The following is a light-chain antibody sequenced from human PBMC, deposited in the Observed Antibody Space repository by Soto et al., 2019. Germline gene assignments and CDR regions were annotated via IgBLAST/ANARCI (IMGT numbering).Light chain of an antibody. V-gene: IGKV3-20*01. Sequence: EVGLSQSPYTLSLSTGERATLSCRASQSISSTQLVWYQQKPGQAPTLLIFGASNRAPGIPDRFSGSGSGTDFTLTISRLEPEDFAVYYCQRYGSSIKTFGQRTKV. CDR3: QRYGSSIKT. CDR1: QSISSTQ. J-gene: IGKJ1*01. CDR2: GAS.